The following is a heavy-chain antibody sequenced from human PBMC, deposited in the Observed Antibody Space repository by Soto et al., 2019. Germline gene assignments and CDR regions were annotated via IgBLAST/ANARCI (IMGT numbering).Heavy chain of an antibody. CDR1: GFSLSNARMG. CDR3: ARLEYYYYGMDV. J-gene: IGHJ6*02. CDR2: IFSNDEK. V-gene: IGHV2-26*01. Sequence: QVTLKESGPVLVKPTETLTLTCTVSGFSLSNARMGVSWIRQPPGKALEWLAHIFSNDEKSYSTSLKSRLTISKDTSKSQVVLTMTNMDPVDTATYYSARLEYYYYGMDVWGQGTTVTVSS.